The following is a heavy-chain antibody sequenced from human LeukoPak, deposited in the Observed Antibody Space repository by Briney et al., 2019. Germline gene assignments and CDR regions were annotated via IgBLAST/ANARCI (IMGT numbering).Heavy chain of an antibody. V-gene: IGHV1-18*01. CDR2: ISAYNANT. CDR1: GYTFTSFG. Sequence: ASVKVSCKASGYTFTSFGISWVRQAPGQGLEWMGWISAYNANTNFAQNLQGRVTMTTDTSTSTAYMVLRSLRSDDTAVYYCARVQGSSGWYIFDYWGQGTLVTVSS. CDR3: ARVQGSSGWYIFDY. J-gene: IGHJ4*02. D-gene: IGHD6-19*01.